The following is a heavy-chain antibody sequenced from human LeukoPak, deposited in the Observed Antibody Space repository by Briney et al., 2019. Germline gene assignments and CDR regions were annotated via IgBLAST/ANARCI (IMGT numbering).Heavy chain of an antibody. Sequence: GASVKVSCKASGGTFSSYAISWVRQAPGQGLEWMGGIIPIFGTANYAQKFQGRVTITADKSTSTAYMELSSLRSEDTAVYYCARDLGYCSSTSCYEGYWGQGTLVTVSS. J-gene: IGHJ4*02. CDR2: IIPIFGTA. D-gene: IGHD2-2*01. CDR1: GGTFSSYA. V-gene: IGHV1-69*06. CDR3: ARDLGYCSSTSCYEGY.